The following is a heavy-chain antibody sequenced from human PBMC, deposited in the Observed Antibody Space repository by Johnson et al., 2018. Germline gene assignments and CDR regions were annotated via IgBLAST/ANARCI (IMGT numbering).Heavy chain of an antibody. Sequence: VQLVQSGGGLIQPGGSLRLSCAASGFTVSSNYMSWVRQAPGKGLEWVSVIYSGGSTDYADSVKGRFTISRDNSKNTLYLQMNSLRAEDTAVDYWANPLNWNEDPWYYYYGMDVWGQGTTVTVSS. CDR2: IYSGGST. D-gene: IGHD1-1*01. J-gene: IGHJ6*02. CDR3: ANPLNWNEDPWYYYYGMDV. CDR1: GFTVSSNY. V-gene: IGHV3-53*01.